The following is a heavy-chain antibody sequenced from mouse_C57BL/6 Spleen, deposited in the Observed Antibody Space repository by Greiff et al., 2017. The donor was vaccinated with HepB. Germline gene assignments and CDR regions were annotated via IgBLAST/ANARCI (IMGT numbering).Heavy chain of an antibody. CDR1: GYSITSGYY. CDR2: ISYDGSN. CDR3: AREAGAMDY. Sequence: DVKLQESGPGLVKPSQSLSLTCSVTGYSITSGYYWNWIRQFPGNKLEWMGYISYDGSNNYNPSLKNRISITRDTSKNQFFLKLNSVTTEDTATYYCAREAGAMDYWGQGTSVTVSS. V-gene: IGHV3-6*01. J-gene: IGHJ4*01.